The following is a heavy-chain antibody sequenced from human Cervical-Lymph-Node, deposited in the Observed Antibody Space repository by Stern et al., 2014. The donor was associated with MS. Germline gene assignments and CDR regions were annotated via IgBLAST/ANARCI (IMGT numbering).Heavy chain of an antibody. Sequence: EVQLVESGGGLVQPGRSLRLSCAASGFTFDSYAMHWVRQAPGKGLEWVSGITWNSVSVGYADYVKGRFTISRDNAKNSLYMQMNSLRGDDSALYYCAKGSGGSGYYPVALDYWGQGTLVTVSS. CDR3: AKGSGGSGYYPVALDY. V-gene: IGHV3-9*01. J-gene: IGHJ4*02. CDR1: GFTFDSYA. CDR2: ITWNSVSV. D-gene: IGHD3-3*01.